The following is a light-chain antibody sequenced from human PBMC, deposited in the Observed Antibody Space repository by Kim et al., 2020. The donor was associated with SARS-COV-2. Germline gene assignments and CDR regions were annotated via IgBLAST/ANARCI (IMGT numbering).Light chain of an antibody. Sequence: GDRVTITCRASQSISSYLNWYQQKPGRAPKLLISAASSLQSGVPSRFSGSGSGTDFTLTISSLQPEDFATYYCRQSYSTPYTFGQGTKL. CDR3: RQSYSTPYT. CDR2: AAS. J-gene: IGKJ2*01. CDR1: QSISSY. V-gene: IGKV1-39*01.